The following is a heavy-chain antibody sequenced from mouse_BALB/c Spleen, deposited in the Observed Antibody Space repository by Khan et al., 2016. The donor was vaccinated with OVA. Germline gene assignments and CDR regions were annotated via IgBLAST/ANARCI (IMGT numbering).Heavy chain of an antibody. CDR3: AKSVTITTVVATDCDY. J-gene: IGHJ2*01. V-gene: IGHV3-2*02. Sequence: EVQLQESGPGLAKPSQSLSLTCNVTGYSITSDYAWNWIRQFPENKLEWMGYITYSGRTSYNQSLKSRTPITRDTSKNKCFLQLNSVTTEDTATYYCAKSVTITTVVATDCDYWGQGTTLTVSS. CDR1: GYSITSDYA. CDR2: ITYSGRT. D-gene: IGHD1-1*01.